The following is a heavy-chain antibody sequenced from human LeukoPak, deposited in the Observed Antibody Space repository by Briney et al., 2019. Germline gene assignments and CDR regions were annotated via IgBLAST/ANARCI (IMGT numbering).Heavy chain of an antibody. CDR2: ISINGGST. D-gene: IGHD5-12*01. J-gene: IGHJ4*02. CDR3: VNDGSGGYDHDY. CDR1: GFTFSSYD. Sequence: GGSLILSCSASGFTFSSYDMYWVRQAPGKGLEYVSAISINGGSTYYADSVKGRFTISRDNSKNTLYLQMSSLRVEDTAVYYCVNDGSGGYDHDYWGQGTLVTVSS. V-gene: IGHV3-64D*09.